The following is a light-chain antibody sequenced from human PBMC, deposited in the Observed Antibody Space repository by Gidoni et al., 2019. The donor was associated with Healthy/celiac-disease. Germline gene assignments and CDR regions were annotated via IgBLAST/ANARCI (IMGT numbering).Light chain of an antibody. CDR1: QNISSY. Sequence: IQITQSPCSLSASVGDRVTITCRASQNISSYLNWYQQKPGKAPKLMIYAASSLQSGVPSRFSGSGSGTEFTLTISSLQPEDFATYYCQQSYSTPWTFGQGTKVEIK. CDR2: AAS. V-gene: IGKV1-39*01. J-gene: IGKJ1*01. CDR3: QQSYSTPWT.